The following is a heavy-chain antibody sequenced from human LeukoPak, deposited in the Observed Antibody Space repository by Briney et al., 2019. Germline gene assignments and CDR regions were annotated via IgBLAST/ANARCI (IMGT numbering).Heavy chain of an antibody. D-gene: IGHD2-2*01. J-gene: IGHJ4*02. CDR3: ARGLKDIVVERWYFDY. CDR2: IYYSGST. Sequence: PSETLSLTCTVSGGSISSYYWSWIRQPPGKGLEWIGYIYYSGSTNYNPSLKSRVTISVDTSKNQFSLKLSSVTAADTAVYYCARGLKDIVVERWYFDYWGQGTLVTVSS. CDR1: GGSISSYY. V-gene: IGHV4-59*01.